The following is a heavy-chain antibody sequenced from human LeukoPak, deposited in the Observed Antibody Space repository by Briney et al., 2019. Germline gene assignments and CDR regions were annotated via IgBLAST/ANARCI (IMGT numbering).Heavy chain of an antibody. V-gene: IGHV3-23*01. D-gene: IGHD4-23*01. CDR2: ISGSGGST. J-gene: IGHJ6*03. Sequence: PGGSLRLSCAASGFTFSSYAMSWVRQAPGKGLEWVSAISGSGGSTYYADSVKGRFTISRDNSKNTLYLQMNSLRAEDMAVYYCAKVPSGNPLGNMDVWGKGTTVTVSS. CDR1: GFTFSSYA. CDR3: AKVPSGNPLGNMDV.